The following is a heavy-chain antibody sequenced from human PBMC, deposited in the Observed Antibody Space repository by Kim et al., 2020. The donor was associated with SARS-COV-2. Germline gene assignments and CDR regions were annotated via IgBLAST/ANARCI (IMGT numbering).Heavy chain of an antibody. J-gene: IGHJ4*02. CDR3: ARTFDTYYFDL. D-gene: IGHD5-18*01. CDR2: K. V-gene: IGHV3-33*01. Sequence: KYSADSVRGRFSISSDNSKNTLYLQMNSLRAEDTAVYYCARTFDTYYFDLWGQGTLVTVSS.